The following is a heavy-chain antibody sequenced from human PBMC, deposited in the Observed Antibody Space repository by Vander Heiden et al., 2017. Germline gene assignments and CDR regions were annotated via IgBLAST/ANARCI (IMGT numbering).Heavy chain of an antibody. CDR2: ISYDGSNK. Sequence: QVQLVESGGGVVQPGGSLRLSCPASGFTFGSYAMHWVRQAPGKGLEWVAVISYDGSNKYYADSVKGRFTISRDNSKNTLYLQMNSLRAEDTAVYYCARAGRVVVRTYFDYWGQGTLVTVSS. V-gene: IGHV3-30-3*01. D-gene: IGHD2-15*01. J-gene: IGHJ4*02. CDR3: ARAGRVVVRTYFDY. CDR1: GFTFGSYA.